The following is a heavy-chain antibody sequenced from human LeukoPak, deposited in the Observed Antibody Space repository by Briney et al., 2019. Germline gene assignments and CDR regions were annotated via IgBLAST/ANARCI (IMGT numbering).Heavy chain of an antibody. Sequence: GRSLRLSCAASGFTFSSYAMSWVRQAPGKVLEWVSAISGSGGSTYYADSVKGRFTISRDNSKNTLYLQMNSLRAEDTAVYYCAKSARGYSYGSPTINYFDYWGQGTLVTVSS. CDR3: AKSARGYSYGSPTINYFDY. CDR2: ISGSGGST. J-gene: IGHJ4*02. CDR1: GFTFSSYA. V-gene: IGHV3-23*01. D-gene: IGHD5-18*01.